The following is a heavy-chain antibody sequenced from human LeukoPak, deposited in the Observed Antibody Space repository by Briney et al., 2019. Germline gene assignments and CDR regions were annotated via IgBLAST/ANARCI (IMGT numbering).Heavy chain of an antibody. CDR2: INSDGSST. D-gene: IGHD1-26*01. J-gene: IGHJ4*02. CDR1: GFTFSSYW. CDR3: ASSYSGSYDPFDY. V-gene: IGHV3-74*01. Sequence: GGSLRLSCADSGFTFSSYWMHWVRQAPGKGLVWVSRINSDGSSTSYADSVKGRFTISRDNAKNTLYLQMNSLRAEDTAVYYCASSYSGSYDPFDYWGQGTLVTVSS.